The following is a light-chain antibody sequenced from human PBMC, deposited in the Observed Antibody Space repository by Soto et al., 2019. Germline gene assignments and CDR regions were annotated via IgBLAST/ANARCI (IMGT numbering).Light chain of an antibody. J-gene: IGKJ2*01. Sequence: EIVLTQSPATLSLSPGEIATLSCRASQSVSSYLAWYQQKPGQAPRLLIYDASNRATGMPARFSGRGSGTDFTLNISSLEPEDFAVYYCQQRSNWPLVTFGQGTKLEIK. V-gene: IGKV3-11*01. CDR2: DAS. CDR3: QQRSNWPLVT. CDR1: QSVSSY.